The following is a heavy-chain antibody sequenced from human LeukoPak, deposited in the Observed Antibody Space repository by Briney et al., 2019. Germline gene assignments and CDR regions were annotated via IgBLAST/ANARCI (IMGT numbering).Heavy chain of an antibody. D-gene: IGHD2-21*02. V-gene: IGHV1-69*05. CDR1: GYTFTSYY. Sequence: SVKVSCKASGYTFTSYYMHWVRQAPGQGLEWMGRIIPIFGTANYAQKFQGRVTITTDESTSTAYMELSSLRSEDTAVYYCARAGGGDNYWGQGTLVTVSS. CDR3: ARAGGGDNY. CDR2: IIPIFGTA. J-gene: IGHJ4*02.